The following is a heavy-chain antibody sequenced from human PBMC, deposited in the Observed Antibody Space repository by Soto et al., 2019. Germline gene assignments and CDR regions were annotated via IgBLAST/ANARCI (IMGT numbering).Heavy chain of an antibody. Sequence: EVHLVESGGGLMQPGGSLRLSCAASGFTVSTYNMIWVRQAPVKGLEWVSVTYSGGSTQYADSVKGRFTVSRDNSKNTLYLPMSSLRDEDTAVYYCARKLSGAVQGWAYGMDVWGRGTTVTVSS. CDR2: TYSGGST. CDR3: ARKLSGAVQGWAYGMDV. CDR1: GFTVSTYN. J-gene: IGHJ6*02. V-gene: IGHV3-53*02. D-gene: IGHD1-26*01.